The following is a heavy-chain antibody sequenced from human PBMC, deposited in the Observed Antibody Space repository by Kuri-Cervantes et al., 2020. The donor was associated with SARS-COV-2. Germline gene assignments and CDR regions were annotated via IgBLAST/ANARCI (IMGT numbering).Heavy chain of an antibody. Sequence: GGSLRLSCAASEFTFSSYAMTWVRQAPGKGLEWVSAISGSGGSTYYADSVKGRFTISRDNSKNTLYLQMNSLRAEDTAVYYCAKSGSYYFDYWGQGTLVTVSS. CDR1: EFTFSSYA. V-gene: IGHV3-23*01. CDR2: ISGSGGST. D-gene: IGHD1-26*01. CDR3: AKSGSYYFDY. J-gene: IGHJ4*02.